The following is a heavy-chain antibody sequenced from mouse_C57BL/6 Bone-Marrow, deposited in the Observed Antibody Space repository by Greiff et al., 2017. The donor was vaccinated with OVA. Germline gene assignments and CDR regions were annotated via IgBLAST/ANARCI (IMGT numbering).Heavy chain of an antibody. J-gene: IGHJ1*03. Sequence: EVQLQQSGPELVKPGASVKISCKASGYSFTGYYMNWVKQSPEKSLEWIGEINPSTGGTTYNQQFKAKATLTVAKSSSTAYMQLKSLTSEDTTVFDGENKAIFPIRDDWYCDVWGTGTTVTVSS. CDR1: GYSFTGYY. CDR2: INPSTGGT. V-gene: IGHV1-42*01. CDR3: ENKAIFPIRDDWYCDV. D-gene: IGHD2-12*01.